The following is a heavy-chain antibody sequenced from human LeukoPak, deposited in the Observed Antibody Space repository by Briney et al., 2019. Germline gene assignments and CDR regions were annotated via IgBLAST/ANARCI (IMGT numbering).Heavy chain of an antibody. CDR3: AKTTVTPPYYMDV. CDR2: ITTSSIYK. D-gene: IGHD4-11*01. CDR1: GFTFSSYN. V-gene: IGHV3-21*01. J-gene: IGHJ6*03. Sequence: GGSLRLSCAASGFTFSSYNMNWVRQAPGKGLEWVSSITTSSIYKYYGDSVKGRFTISRDNAKKSLYLQMNSLRAEDTAVYYCAKTTVTPPYYMDVWGKGTTVTISS.